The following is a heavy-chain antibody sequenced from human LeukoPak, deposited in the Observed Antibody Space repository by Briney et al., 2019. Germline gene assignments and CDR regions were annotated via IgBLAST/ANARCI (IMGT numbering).Heavy chain of an antibody. CDR1: GYTFTSYG. J-gene: IGHJ4*02. V-gene: IGHV1-18*01. Sequence: ASVKVSCKASGYTFTSYGISWVRQAPGQGLEWMGWISAYNGNTNYAQKLQGRVTMTTDTSTSTAYMELRSLRSDDTAVYYCAREATLVVLAVGGYYFDYWGQGTLVTVSS. CDR2: ISAYNGNT. D-gene: IGHD2-15*01. CDR3: AREATLVVLAVGGYYFDY.